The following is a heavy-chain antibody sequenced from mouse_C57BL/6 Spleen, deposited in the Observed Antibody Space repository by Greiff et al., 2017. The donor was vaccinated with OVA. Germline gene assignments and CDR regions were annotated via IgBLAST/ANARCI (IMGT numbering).Heavy chain of an antibody. V-gene: IGHV1-81*01. CDR3: ARKGEYFDV. CDR2: IYPRSGNT. Sequence: VKLQESGAELARPGASVKLSCKASGYTFTSYGISWVKQRTGQGLEWIGEIYPRSGNTYYNEKFKGKATLTADKSSSTAYMELRSLTSEDSAVYFCARKGEYFDVWGTGTTVTVSS. CDR1: GYTFTSYG. J-gene: IGHJ1*03.